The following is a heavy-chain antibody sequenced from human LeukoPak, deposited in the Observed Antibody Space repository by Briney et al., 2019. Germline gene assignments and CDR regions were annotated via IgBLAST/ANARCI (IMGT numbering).Heavy chain of an antibody. D-gene: IGHD1-26*01. CDR3: ARVEVGGRYSKLDY. CDR1: GFTFSSYW. Sequence: PGGSLRVSCAASGFTFSSYWMHWVRQAPGKGLVWVSSINEDGSRQTYADSVKGRFTISRDNAKNTLYLQMNSLRAEDTAVYYCARVEVGGRYSKLDYWGQGTLVTVSS. V-gene: IGHV3-74*01. CDR2: INEDGSRQ. J-gene: IGHJ4*02.